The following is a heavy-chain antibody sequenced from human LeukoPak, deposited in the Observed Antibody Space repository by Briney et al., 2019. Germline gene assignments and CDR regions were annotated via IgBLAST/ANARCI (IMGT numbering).Heavy chain of an antibody. J-gene: IGHJ4*02. CDR1: GGSFSGYY. V-gene: IGHV4-34*01. CDR3: ARPDSAVDYFGY. D-gene: IGHD2-2*01. Sequence: SETLSLTCAVYGGSFSGYYWSWIRQPPGKGLEWIGEINHSGSTNYNPSLKSRVTISVDTSKNQFSLKLSSVTAADTAVYYCARPDSAVDYFGYRGQGTLVTVSS. CDR2: INHSGST.